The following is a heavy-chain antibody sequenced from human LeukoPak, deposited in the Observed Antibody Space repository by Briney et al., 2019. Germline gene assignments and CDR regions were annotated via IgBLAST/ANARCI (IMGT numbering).Heavy chain of an antibody. CDR1: CGYISSSSYC. CDR3: ARAQLYYYDSSGGAFYI. Sequence: SETLALTCTVSCGYISSSSYCWGWLRQPPGTGLEGIGSTYYSGSTYYNPPLQSRVTISVDTSKNQFSLKLSSVTAADTAVYYCARAQLYYYDSSGGAFYIWGQGTMVTVSS. V-gene: IGHV4-39*07. D-gene: IGHD3-22*01. CDR2: TYYSGST. J-gene: IGHJ3*02.